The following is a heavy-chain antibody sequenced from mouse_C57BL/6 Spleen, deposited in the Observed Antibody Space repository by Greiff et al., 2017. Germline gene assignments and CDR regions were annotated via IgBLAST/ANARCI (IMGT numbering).Heavy chain of an antibody. Sequence: QVQLLQSGAELVKPGASVKLSCKASGYTFTEYTINWVKQRSGQGLEWIGRFYPGGGNIKYNEKFQDKATLTADITSSTCYMKLSRLTSEDSAVYFCARHEESDYEYGYAMDYWGQGTSVTVSS. V-gene: IGHV1-62-2*01. D-gene: IGHD2-4*01. CDR3: ARHEESDYEYGYAMDY. CDR2: FYPGGGNI. CDR1: GYTFTEYT. J-gene: IGHJ4*01.